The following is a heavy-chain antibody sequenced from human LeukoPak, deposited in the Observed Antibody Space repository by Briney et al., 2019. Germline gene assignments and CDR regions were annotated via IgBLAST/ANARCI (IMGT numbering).Heavy chain of an antibody. Sequence: GGFLRLSCAASGLTFYSYGMSWVRQAPGKGLEWVSGISGSGDTTYYADSVKGRFTILRDNSKNTLYLQMNSLRVEDTGVYYCAKGHSAHGTGFDCWGQGTQVAVSS. D-gene: IGHD1-14*01. CDR2: ISGSGDTT. J-gene: IGHJ4*02. CDR3: AKGHSAHGTGFDC. V-gene: IGHV3-23*01. CDR1: GLTFYSYG.